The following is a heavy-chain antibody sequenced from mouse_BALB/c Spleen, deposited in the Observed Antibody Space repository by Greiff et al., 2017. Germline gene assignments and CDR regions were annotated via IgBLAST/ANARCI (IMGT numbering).Heavy chain of an antibody. CDR1: GFTFSDYY. D-gene: IGHD2-4*01. V-gene: IGHV5-4*02. J-gene: IGHJ4*01. CDR3: AREAMITTTGGYYYAMDY. Sequence: EVKVEESGGGLVKPGGSLKLSCAASGFTFSDYYMYWVRQTPEKRLEWVATISDGGSYTYYPDSVKGRFTISRDNAKNNLYLQMSSLKSEDTAMYYCAREAMITTTGGYYYAMDYWGQGTSVTVSS. CDR2: ISDGGSYT.